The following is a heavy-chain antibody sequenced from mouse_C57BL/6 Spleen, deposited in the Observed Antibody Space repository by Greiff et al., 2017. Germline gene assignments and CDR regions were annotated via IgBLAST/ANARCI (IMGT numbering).Heavy chain of an antibody. CDR3: TIDDGNYGGFAY. D-gene: IGHD2-3*01. J-gene: IGHJ3*01. CDR1: GFTFSSYA. Sequence: EVKLLESGEGLVKPGGSLKLSCAASGFTFSSYAMSWVRQTPEKRLEWVAYISSGGDYIYYADPVQGRFTISRDNATNTPYLQMSSLKAEDTAMDDCTIDDGNYGGFAYWGQGTLVTVSA. CDR2: ISSGGDYI. V-gene: IGHV5-9-1*02.